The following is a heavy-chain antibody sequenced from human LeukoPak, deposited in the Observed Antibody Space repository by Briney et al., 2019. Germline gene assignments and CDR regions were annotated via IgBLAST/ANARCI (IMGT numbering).Heavy chain of an antibody. CDR1: GFTVGTNY. D-gene: IGHD3-10*01. CDR2: ISGGGLT. V-gene: IGHV3-53*01. CDR3: ARGFGGDLLGYYFDS. Sequence: GGSLRLSCAASGFTVGTNYVTWVRQAPGKGLEWVSFISGGGLTYFADSVKGRFTISRDYSKNTVYLQLNTLRADDTAMYFCARGFGGDLLGYYFDSWGQGTLVTVSS. J-gene: IGHJ4*02.